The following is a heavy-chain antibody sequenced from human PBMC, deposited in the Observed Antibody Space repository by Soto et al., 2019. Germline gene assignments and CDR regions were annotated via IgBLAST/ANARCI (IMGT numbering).Heavy chain of an antibody. V-gene: IGHV3-23*01. CDR1: GFTFSSYA. D-gene: IGHD3-3*01. CDR2: ISGSGGST. CDR3: AKIRLRITIFGVPTHYFDY. J-gene: IGHJ4*02. Sequence: EVQLLESGGGLVQPGGSLRLSCAASGFTFSSYAMSWVRQAPGKGLEWVSAISGSGGSTYYADSVKGRFTISRDNSKNTLYLQMNSLRDEDTAVYYCAKIRLRITIFGVPTHYFDYWGQGTLVTVSS.